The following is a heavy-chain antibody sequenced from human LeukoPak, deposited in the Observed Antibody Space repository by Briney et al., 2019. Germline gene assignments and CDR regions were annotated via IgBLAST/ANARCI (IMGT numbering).Heavy chain of an antibody. CDR2: IYHSGST. CDR1: GGSISSGGYS. J-gene: IGHJ3*02. D-gene: IGHD6-25*01. CDR3: ARDLSGSDAFDI. Sequence: SETLSLTCAVSGGSISSGGYSWSWIRQPPGKGLEWIGYIYHSGSTYYNPSLKSRVTISVDGSKNQFSLKLSSVTAADTAVYYCARDLSGSDAFDIWGQGTMVTVSS. V-gene: IGHV4-30-2*01.